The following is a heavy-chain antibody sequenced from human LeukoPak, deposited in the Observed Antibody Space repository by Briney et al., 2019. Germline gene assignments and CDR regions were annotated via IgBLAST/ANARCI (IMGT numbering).Heavy chain of an antibody. V-gene: IGHV1-46*01. CDR1: GYTFTGYY. CDR2: INPSGGST. CDR3: ARDPPLYDSSGYYGSYYFDY. J-gene: IGHJ4*02. Sequence: ASVKVSCKASGYTFTGYYMHWVRQAPGQGLEWMGIINPSGGSTSYAQKFQGRVTMTRDMSTSTVYMELSSLRSEDTAVYYCARDPPLYDSSGYYGSYYFDYWGQGTLVTVSS. D-gene: IGHD3-22*01.